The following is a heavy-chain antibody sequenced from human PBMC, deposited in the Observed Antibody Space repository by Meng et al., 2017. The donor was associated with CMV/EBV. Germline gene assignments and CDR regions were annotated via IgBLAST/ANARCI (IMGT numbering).Heavy chain of an antibody. Sequence: GESLKISCAASGFIFSGSTIHWVRQASGKGLEWVGRIRDKSNTYATAYLESVKGRFTLSRDDSKNTEYLQMNSLKSEDTAVYYRSRPLPSPEGGAIYIWGHGTVVTVSS. D-gene: IGHD1-14*01. CDR1: GFIFSGST. CDR3: SRPLPSPEGGAIYI. J-gene: IGHJ3*02. V-gene: IGHV3-73*01. CDR2: IRDKSNTYAT.